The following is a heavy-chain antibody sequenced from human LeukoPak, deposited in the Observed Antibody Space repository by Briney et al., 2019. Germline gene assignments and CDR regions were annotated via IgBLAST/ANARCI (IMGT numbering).Heavy chain of an antibody. CDR2: VYYSGST. Sequence: SETLSLTCNVSGDSITSGAFYWAWIRQSPGKGLEWIGNVYYSGSTQYNPSPRGRVSISMDKTKNQFSLNLNSVSVTDTAIYYCARRDYAAWFDPWGQGTLVTVPS. V-gene: IGHV4-39*01. CDR3: ARRDYAAWFDP. D-gene: IGHD4/OR15-4a*01. CDR1: GDSITSGAFY. J-gene: IGHJ5*02.